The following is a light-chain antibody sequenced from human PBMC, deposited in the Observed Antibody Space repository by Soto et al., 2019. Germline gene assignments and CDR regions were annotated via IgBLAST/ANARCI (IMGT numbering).Light chain of an antibody. CDR1: QSVSNT. V-gene: IGKV3-15*01. CDR3: QQYKNWPMYT. CDR2: DAS. Sequence: EIVMTQSPATLSVSPGERATLSCRASQSVSNTLAWYQQKPGQAPRLLIYDASTRATDIPARFSGSGSGTDFAVTISSLQSEDFAVYYCQQYKNWPMYTFGQGTKLEIK. J-gene: IGKJ2*01.